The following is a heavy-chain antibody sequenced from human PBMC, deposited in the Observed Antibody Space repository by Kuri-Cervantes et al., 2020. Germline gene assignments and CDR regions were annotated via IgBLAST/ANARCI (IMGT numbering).Heavy chain of an antibody. D-gene: IGHD6-6*01. CDR2: ISSNDEK. CDR3: ARILRTSDSLVPQP. J-gene: IGHJ4*02. V-gene: IGHV2-26*01. CDR1: GFSLNNVRMS. Sequence: SGPTLVKPTQTLTLTCTVSGFSLNNVRMSVSWIRQPPGKALEWLAHISSNDEKSYNESLKTRLTISKDTSGGQVVLTMTNVDVVDTATYYCARILRTSDSLVPQPWGQGILVTVSS.